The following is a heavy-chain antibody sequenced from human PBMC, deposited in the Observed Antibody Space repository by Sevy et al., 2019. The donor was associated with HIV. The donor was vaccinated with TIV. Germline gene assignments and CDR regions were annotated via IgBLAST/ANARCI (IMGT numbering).Heavy chain of an antibody. J-gene: IGHJ1*01. CDR2: ISLDGSNK. CDR3: ALERLFSNVAEYFQN. CDR1: GFTFSSFS. Sequence: GGSLRLSCATSGFTFSSFSMHWVRQAPGKGLEWVATISLDGSNKYYADSVKGRFTISRDNSKNSLYLQMNSLRAEDTAVYCCALERLFSNVAEYFQNWGQGTLVTVSS. V-gene: IGHV3-30-3*01. D-gene: IGHD1-1*01.